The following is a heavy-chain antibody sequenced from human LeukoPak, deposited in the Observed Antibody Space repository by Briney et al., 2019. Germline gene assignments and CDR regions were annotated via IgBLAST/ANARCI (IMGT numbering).Heavy chain of an antibody. Sequence: GGSLRLSCAASGFTFSSYGMHWVRQAPGKGLEWVAFIRYDGSNKYYADSVKGRFTISRDNSKNTLYLQMNSLRAEDTAVYYCAKGPRGVELLWFGELLFDPWGQGTLVTVSS. CDR3: AKGPRGVELLWFGELLFDP. CDR2: IRYDGSNK. J-gene: IGHJ5*02. CDR1: GFTFSSYG. D-gene: IGHD3-10*01. V-gene: IGHV3-30*02.